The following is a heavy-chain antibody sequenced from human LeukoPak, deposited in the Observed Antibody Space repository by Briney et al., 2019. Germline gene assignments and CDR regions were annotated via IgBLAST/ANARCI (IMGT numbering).Heavy chain of an antibody. CDR1: GGSISSYY. J-gene: IGHJ4*02. Sequence: PSETLSLTCTVSGGSISSYYWSWIRQPAGKGLEWIGRIYTSGSANYNPSLKSRVTMSVDTSKNQFSLKLSSVTAADTAVYYCASSYYDILTGYSLYYFDYWGQGTLVTVSS. V-gene: IGHV4-4*07. CDR3: ASSYYDILTGYSLYYFDY. D-gene: IGHD3-9*01. CDR2: IYTSGSA.